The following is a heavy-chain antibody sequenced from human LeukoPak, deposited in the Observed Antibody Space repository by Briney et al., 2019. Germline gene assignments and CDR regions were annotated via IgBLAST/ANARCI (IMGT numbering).Heavy chain of an antibody. D-gene: IGHD3-22*01. Sequence: GGSLRLSCAASGFTFDDYAMHWVRHAPGKGLEWVSLISGDGGITYYGDSVKGRFTISRDNSKISLYLQMNSLGTEDTALYYCAKDSSGYYYVFQHWGQGTLVTVSS. J-gene: IGHJ1*01. CDR2: ISGDGGIT. V-gene: IGHV3-43*02. CDR1: GFTFDDYA. CDR3: AKDSSGYYYVFQH.